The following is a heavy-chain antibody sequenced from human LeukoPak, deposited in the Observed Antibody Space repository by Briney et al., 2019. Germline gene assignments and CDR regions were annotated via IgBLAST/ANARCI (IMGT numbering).Heavy chain of an antibody. CDR3: ATRNLANDY. J-gene: IGHJ4*02. Sequence: SETLSLTCTVSGGSVSNYYWSWVRQSPGKGLEWSGYIYYTETSYNPSLKSRVTISADTSKNQFSLKLYSVTAADTAVYYCATRNLANDYWGQGTLVTVSS. CDR2: IYYTET. V-gene: IGHV4-59*02. CDR1: GGSVSNYY.